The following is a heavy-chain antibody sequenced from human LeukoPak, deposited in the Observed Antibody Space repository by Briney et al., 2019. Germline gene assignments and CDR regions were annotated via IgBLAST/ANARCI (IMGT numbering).Heavy chain of an antibody. J-gene: IGHJ4*02. Sequence: QPGGSLRLSCAASGFTFSSYGMSWVRQAPGKGLEWVSAISGSGGSTYYADSVKGRFTISRDNSKNTLYLQMNSLRAEDTAVYYCAKAQWEVVAAFDYWGQGTLVTVSS. CDR2: ISGSGGST. V-gene: IGHV3-23*01. D-gene: IGHD2-15*01. CDR1: GFTFSSYG. CDR3: AKAQWEVVAAFDY.